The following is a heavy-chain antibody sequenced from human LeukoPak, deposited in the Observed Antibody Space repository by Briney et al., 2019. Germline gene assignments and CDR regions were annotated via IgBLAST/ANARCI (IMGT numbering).Heavy chain of an antibody. CDR1: GFTFSSYS. D-gene: IGHD1-26*01. V-gene: IGHV3-21*01. CDR3: ARNRWELLGAFDI. CDR2: ISSSSSYI. J-gene: IGHJ3*02. Sequence: GGSLRLSCAASGFTFSSYSMNWVRQAPGKGLEWVSSISSSSSYIYYADSVKGRFTISRDNAKNSLYLQMNSLRAEDTVVYYCARNRWELLGAFDIWGQGTMVTVSS.